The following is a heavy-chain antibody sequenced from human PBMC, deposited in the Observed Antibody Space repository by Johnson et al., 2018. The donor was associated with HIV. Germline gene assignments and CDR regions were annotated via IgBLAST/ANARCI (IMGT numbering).Heavy chain of an antibody. CDR1: GFAFSNAW. D-gene: IGHD1-26*01. CDR2: IKSKTDGRTT. Sequence: VQLVESGGDLVKPGGSLRLSCAASGFAFSNAWMSWVRQAPGKGLEWVGRIKSKTDGRTTDYAAPVKGRFTLSRDDSKNMLHLQMNSLKTEDTALYYCTAHYRNAFDIWGQGTMVTVSS. CDR3: TAHYRNAFDI. J-gene: IGHJ3*02. V-gene: IGHV3-15*01.